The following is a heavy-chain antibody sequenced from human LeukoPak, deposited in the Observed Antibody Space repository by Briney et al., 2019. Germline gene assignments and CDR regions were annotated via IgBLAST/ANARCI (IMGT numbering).Heavy chain of an antibody. CDR3: AKTNKYANWFDP. J-gene: IGHJ5*02. V-gene: IGHV3-23*01. CDR2: ISGSGGST. CDR1: EFPFSSYA. D-gene: IGHD2-8*01. Sequence: GGSLRLSCAASEFPFSSYAMSWVRQGPGKGLEWVSSISGSGGSTYYADSVKGRFTISRDNSKNTLYLQMNSLRAEDTAVYYCAKTNKYANWFDPWGQGTLVTVSS.